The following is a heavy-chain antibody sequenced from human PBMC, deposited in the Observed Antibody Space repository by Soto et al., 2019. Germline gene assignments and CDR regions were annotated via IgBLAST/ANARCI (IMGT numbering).Heavy chain of an antibody. Sequence: ASVKGSCKASGYTFTSYAMHWVRQAPGQRLEWMGWINAGNGNTKYSQKFQGRVTITRDTSASTAYMELSSLRSEDTAVYYCAREGPIVVVVAAPGAALDVWGKGTTVTVSS. V-gene: IGHV1-3*01. D-gene: IGHD2-15*01. J-gene: IGHJ6*04. CDR2: INAGNGNT. CDR1: GYTFTSYA. CDR3: AREGPIVVVVAAPGAALDV.